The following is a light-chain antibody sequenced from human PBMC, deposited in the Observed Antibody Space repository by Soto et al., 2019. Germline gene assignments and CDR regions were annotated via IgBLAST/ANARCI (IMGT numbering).Light chain of an antibody. CDR2: LGS. J-gene: IGKJ1*01. V-gene: IGKV2-28*01. Sequence: DILMTQSPLSLPFTPGEPSSISCRSSQSLLHSDGKNYLEWYVQKPGQSPRLLIYLGSNRASGVPDRFSGSGSGTDFTLKISRVEAEDVGVYHCMQALTAPPTFGQGTKVDIK. CDR1: QSLLHSDGKNY. CDR3: MQALTAPPT.